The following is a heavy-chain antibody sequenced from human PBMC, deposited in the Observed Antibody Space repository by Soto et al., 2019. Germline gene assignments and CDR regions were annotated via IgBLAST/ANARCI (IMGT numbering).Heavy chain of an antibody. Sequence: QVQLVQSGAEVKKPGASVKVSCKASGYTFTSYAMHWVRQAPGQRLEWMGWINAGNGNTKYSQKFQGRVTITRDTYASPAYMELSSLRSEDTAVYYCARGLAVAGTGGVWGQGTTVTVSS. V-gene: IGHV1-3*01. D-gene: IGHD6-19*01. CDR1: GYTFTSYA. J-gene: IGHJ6*02. CDR3: ARGLAVAGTGGV. CDR2: INAGNGNT.